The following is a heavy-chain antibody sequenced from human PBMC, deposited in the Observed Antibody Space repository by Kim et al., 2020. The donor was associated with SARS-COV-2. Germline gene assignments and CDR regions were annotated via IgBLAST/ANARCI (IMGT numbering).Heavy chain of an antibody. J-gene: IGHJ6*02. CDR3: ARDSILAGYYYGMDV. CDR1: GYTFTSYY. D-gene: IGHD6-13*01. CDR2: INPSGGST. Sequence: ASVKVSCKASGYTFTSYYMHWVRQAPGQGLEWMGIINPSGGSTSYAQKFQGRVTMTRDTSTSTVYMELSSLRSEDTAVYYCARDSILAGYYYGMDVWGQGTMVTVSS. V-gene: IGHV1-46*01.